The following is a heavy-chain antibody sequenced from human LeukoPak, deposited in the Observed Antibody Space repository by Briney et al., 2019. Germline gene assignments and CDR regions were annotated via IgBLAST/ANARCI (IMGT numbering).Heavy chain of an antibody. J-gene: IGHJ4*02. Sequence: PSETLSLTCTVSGGSISSYYWCWIRQPPGKGLEWIGYIYYSGSTKYNPSLKSRVTISVDTSKNQFSLKLSSVTAADTAVYYCARGARAGYNLEPFDYWGQGTLVTVSS. V-gene: IGHV4-59*08. CDR1: GGSISSYY. CDR3: ARGARAGYNLEPFDY. D-gene: IGHD5-24*01. CDR2: IYYSGST.